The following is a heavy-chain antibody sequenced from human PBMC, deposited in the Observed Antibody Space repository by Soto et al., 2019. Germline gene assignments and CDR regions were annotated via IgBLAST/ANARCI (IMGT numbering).Heavy chain of an antibody. Sequence: QVQLQQWGAGLLKPSETLSLTCAVYGGSFSGYSWTWIRQPPGTGLEWIGEINHSGSTNYNPSLKSRVTISVDTSQNQFSLKLTSVTAADTAVYYWARDKISGLFDYWGQGTLVTVAS. CDR1: GGSFSGYS. V-gene: IGHV4-34*01. CDR3: ARDKISGLFDY. J-gene: IGHJ4*02. CDR2: INHSGST.